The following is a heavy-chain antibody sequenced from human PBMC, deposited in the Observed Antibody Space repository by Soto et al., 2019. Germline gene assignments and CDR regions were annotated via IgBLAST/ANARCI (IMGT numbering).Heavy chain of an antibody. Sequence: EVQLVESGGGLVQPGESLRLSCAASGFSFSSHSMNWVRQAPGKGLEWVSYITSDSTTIYYADSMQGRFIISRDNDKHSLYLLKNTLRHEDTSVYYCARIKLVEWFLINIDVYAMDVWGKGTTVTVPS. J-gene: IGHJ6*04. D-gene: IGHD3-3*01. CDR2: ITSDSTTI. CDR1: GFSFSSHS. CDR3: ARIKLVEWFLINIDVYAMDV. V-gene: IGHV3-48*02.